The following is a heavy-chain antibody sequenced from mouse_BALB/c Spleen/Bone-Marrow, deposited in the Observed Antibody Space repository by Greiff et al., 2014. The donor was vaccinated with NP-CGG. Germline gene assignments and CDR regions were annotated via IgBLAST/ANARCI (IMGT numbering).Heavy chain of an antibody. CDR1: GYAFTNYL. V-gene: IGHV1-54*01. CDR3: ARRDGSYFDY. J-gene: IGHJ2*01. CDR2: INPGSGGT. D-gene: IGHD3-3*01. Sequence: QVQLQQPGAELVRPGTSVKVSCKASGYAFTNYLIEWVKQRPGQGPEWIGMINPGSGGTNYNEKFKGKATLTADKSSSTAYMQLSSLTSDDSAVYFCARRDGSYFDYWGQDTTLTVSS.